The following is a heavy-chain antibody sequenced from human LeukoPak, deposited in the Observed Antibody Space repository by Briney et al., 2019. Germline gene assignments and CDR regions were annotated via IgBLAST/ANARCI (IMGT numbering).Heavy chain of an antibody. Sequence: PSETLSLTCTVSGGSISSGGYYWSWIRQPPGKGLEWIGYIYHSGSTYYNPSLKSRVTISVDRSKNQFSLKLSSVTAADTAVYYCARVYGSGTTRPLYFDYWGQGTLVTVSS. CDR2: IYHSGST. CDR3: ARVYGSGTTRPLYFDY. J-gene: IGHJ4*02. V-gene: IGHV4-30-2*01. D-gene: IGHD3-10*01. CDR1: GGSISSGGYY.